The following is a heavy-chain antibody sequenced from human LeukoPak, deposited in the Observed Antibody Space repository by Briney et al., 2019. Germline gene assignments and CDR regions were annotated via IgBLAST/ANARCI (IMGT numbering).Heavy chain of an antibody. Sequence: SETLSLTCTLSGGSISSYYWSWIRQPPGKGLEWIGYFYYSGSPSYNPSLKSRVAISVDTSKNQFSLSLRSVTAADTAIYYCAREGDGPFDYWGQGTLVTVSS. CDR1: GGSISSYY. V-gene: IGHV4-59*01. CDR3: AREGDGPFDY. D-gene: IGHD5-24*01. J-gene: IGHJ4*02. CDR2: FYYSGSP.